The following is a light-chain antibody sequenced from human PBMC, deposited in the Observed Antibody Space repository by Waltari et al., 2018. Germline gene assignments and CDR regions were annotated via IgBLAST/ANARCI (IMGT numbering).Light chain of an antibody. V-gene: IGLV3-1*01. J-gene: IGLJ3*02. CDR1: KLGDKY. Sequence: SYELTQSPSVSVSPGQTASITCSGDKLGDKYVCWYQQKPGQSPALVTYQSTRRPSGIPERFSGSNQGNTATLTISGTQAMDEAYYYCQVWDSSIAVFGGGTKLTVL. CDR3: QVWDSSIAV. CDR2: QST.